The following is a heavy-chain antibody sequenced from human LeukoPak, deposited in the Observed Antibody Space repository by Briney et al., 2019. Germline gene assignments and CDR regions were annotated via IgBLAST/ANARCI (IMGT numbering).Heavy chain of an antibody. D-gene: IGHD3-9*01. CDR3: ARVKSGDDILTGYYTSQYNWFDP. J-gene: IGHJ5*02. CDR1: GGTFSSYA. CDR2: IIPIFGTA. Sequence: ASVKVSXKASGGTFSSYAISWVRQAPGQGLEWMGGIIPIFGTAKYAQKFQGRVTITADESTSTAYMELSSLRSEDTAVYYCARVKSGDDILTGYYTSQYNWFDPWGQGTLVTVSS. V-gene: IGHV1-69*13.